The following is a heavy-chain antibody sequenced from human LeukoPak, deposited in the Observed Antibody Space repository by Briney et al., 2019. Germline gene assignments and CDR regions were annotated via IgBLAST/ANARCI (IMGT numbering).Heavy chain of an antibody. J-gene: IGHJ6*02. Sequence: SVNASCKASGGTFSSYAISWVRQAPGQGLEWMGGIIPIFGTANDAQKFQGRVTITADESTSTAYMELSSLRSEDTAVYYCARGTHTNYDILTGYYIRPKEYYYYYGMDVWGQGTTVTVSS. V-gene: IGHV1-69*13. CDR3: ARGTHTNYDILTGYYIRPKEYYYYYGMDV. CDR2: IIPIFGTA. CDR1: GGTFSSYA. D-gene: IGHD3-9*01.